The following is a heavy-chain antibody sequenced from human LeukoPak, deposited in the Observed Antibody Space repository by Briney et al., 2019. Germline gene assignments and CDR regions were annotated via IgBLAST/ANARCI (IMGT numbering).Heavy chain of an antibody. CDR2: IIPMFATA. CDR1: GGTFSSYA. D-gene: IGHD4-23*01. CDR3: ARTPTTVVTRYWYFDL. V-gene: IGHV1-69*01. Sequence: SVKVSCKASGGTFSSYAISWVRQAPGQGLEWMGGIIPMFATANYAKKFQGRVTITADASTSIAYMELSSLRSEDTAVYYCARTPTTVVTRYWYFDLWGRGTLVTVSS. J-gene: IGHJ2*01.